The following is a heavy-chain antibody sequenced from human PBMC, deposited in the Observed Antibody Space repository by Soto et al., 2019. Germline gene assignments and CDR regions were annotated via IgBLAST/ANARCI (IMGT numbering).Heavy chain of an antibody. CDR2: IYSGGST. CDR3: ARDPWAADY. Sequence: EVQLVESGGGLVQPGGSLRLSCAASGFTVSTKYMSWVRQAPGKGLEWVSVIYSGGSTFYADSVRGRFTISRDNSKNTVHLQMTSLRAEDTAVYYCARDPWAADYWGQGTLVTVSS. J-gene: IGHJ4*02. V-gene: IGHV3-66*01. CDR1: GFTVSTKY. D-gene: IGHD3-16*01.